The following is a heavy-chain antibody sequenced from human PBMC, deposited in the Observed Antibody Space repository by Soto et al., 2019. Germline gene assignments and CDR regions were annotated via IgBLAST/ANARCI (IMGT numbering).Heavy chain of an antibody. J-gene: IGHJ6*02. Sequence: GGSLRLSCAASGFTFSSYAMSWVRQAPGKGLEWVSSISGSGGNAYYADSVKGRFSISRDNSKNTLRLQMNSLRADDTAVYYCAKDGASGSYPPYYYFGMDVWGQGTTVTVSS. CDR2: ISGSGGNA. D-gene: IGHD1-26*01. CDR3: AKDGASGSYPPYYYFGMDV. CDR1: GFTFSSYA. V-gene: IGHV3-23*01.